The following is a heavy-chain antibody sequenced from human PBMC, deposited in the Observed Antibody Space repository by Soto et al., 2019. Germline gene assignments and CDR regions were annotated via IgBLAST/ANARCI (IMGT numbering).Heavy chain of an antibody. V-gene: IGHV3-23*01. CDR2: ISGSGDST. CDR1: GFTFSSYA. Sequence: EVQLLESGGGLVQPGGSLRLSCAASGFTFSSYAMRWVRQAPVKGLEWVSAISGSGDSTYYADSGKGRFTISRDNSKNTLYLQMNSLRAEDTAVYYCARRGSGSDYDYWGQGTLVTVSS. CDR3: ARRGSGSDYDY. D-gene: IGHD1-26*01. J-gene: IGHJ4*02.